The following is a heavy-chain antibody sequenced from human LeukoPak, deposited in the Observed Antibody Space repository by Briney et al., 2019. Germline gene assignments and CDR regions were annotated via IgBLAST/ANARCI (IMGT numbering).Heavy chain of an antibody. V-gene: IGHV3-23*01. D-gene: IGHD2-2*01. CDR1: GFSFSSYA. CDR2: ISGSGDST. CDR3: AKGGRYCVSTTCYCSH. J-gene: IGHJ4*02. Sequence: PGGSLRLSCAASGFSFSSYAMSWVRQAPGKGLEWVSVISGSGDSTDYADSVKGRFTISRDNSKNTLYVQINSLRAEDTAVYYFAKGGRYCVSTTCYCSHWGQGTLVTVSS.